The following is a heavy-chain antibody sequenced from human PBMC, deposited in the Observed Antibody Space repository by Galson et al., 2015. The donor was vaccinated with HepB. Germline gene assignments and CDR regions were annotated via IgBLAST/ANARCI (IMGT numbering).Heavy chain of an antibody. CDR1: GFTFDDHG. CDR3: ERGAMVGENYGFDY. V-gene: IGHV3-20*04. CDR2: INCNGGRT. Sequence: SLRLSCAASGFTFDDHGMNWVRQAPGKGLEWVSGINCNGGRTHYADSVKGRFTISRDNAKNSRYLQMNGLSSEDTALYYCERGAMVGENYGFDYWGQGTMVTVSS. D-gene: IGHD3-10*01. J-gene: IGHJ4*02.